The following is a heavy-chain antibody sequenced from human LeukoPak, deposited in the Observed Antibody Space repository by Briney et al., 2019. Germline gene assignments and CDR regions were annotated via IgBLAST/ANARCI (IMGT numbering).Heavy chain of an antibody. CDR2: IWYDGGNE. V-gene: IGHV3-33*01. J-gene: IGHJ6*02. CDR3: ARDLPNHGMDV. CDR1: GFTFSSYA. Sequence: GGSLRLSCAASGFTFSSYAMHWVRQAPAKGLEWVAVIWYDGGNEYYEDSVKGRFTISGDNSKNTLYLQMNSLRGEDTAVYYCARDLPNHGMDVWGQGTTVTVSS.